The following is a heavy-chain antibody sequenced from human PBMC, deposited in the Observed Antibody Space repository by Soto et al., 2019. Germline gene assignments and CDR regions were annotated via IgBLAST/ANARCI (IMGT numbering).Heavy chain of an antibody. V-gene: IGHV4-30-4*01. D-gene: IGHD3-3*01. CDR3: ARDRSEESDYSLGY. CDR1: GDSISNGGYY. CDR2: IYYSGST. Sequence: SETLSLTCTVSGDSISNGGYYWSWVRQPPGKGLEWIGYIYYSGSTYYNPSLKSRVSTSVDASKNQFSLKLTSVTAADTAVYYCARDRSEESDYSLGYWGPGTLVTVSS. J-gene: IGHJ4*02.